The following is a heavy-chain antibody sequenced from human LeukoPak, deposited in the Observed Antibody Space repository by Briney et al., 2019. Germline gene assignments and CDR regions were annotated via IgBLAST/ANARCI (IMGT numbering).Heavy chain of an antibody. V-gene: IGHV3-23*01. CDR2: ISDSGRNT. CDR1: GFTFSSNV. CDR3: ARNGIAVAGNYYYYGMDV. J-gene: IGHJ6*02. Sequence: GGSLRLSCAASGFTFSSNVMSWVRQAPGKGLEWVSAISDSGRNTYYADSVKGRFTISRDNSKNSLYLQMDSLRAEDTAVYYCARNGIAVAGNYYYYGMDVWGQGTTVTVSS. D-gene: IGHD6-19*01.